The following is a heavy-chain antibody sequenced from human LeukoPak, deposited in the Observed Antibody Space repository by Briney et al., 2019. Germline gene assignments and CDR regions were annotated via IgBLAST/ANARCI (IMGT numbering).Heavy chain of an antibody. D-gene: IGHD6-19*01. CDR1: GGTFSSYA. V-gene: IGHV1-69*13. J-gene: IGHJ6*02. Sequence: SVKVSREASGGTFSSYAISWVRQAPGQGLEWMGGIIPIFGTANYAQKFQGRVTITADESTSTAYMELGSLRSEDTAVYYCARERASVAGTNYYYGMDVWGQGTTVTVSS. CDR3: ARERASVAGTNYYYGMDV. CDR2: IIPIFGTA.